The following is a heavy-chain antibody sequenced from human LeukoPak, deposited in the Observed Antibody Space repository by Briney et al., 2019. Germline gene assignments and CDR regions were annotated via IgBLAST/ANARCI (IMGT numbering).Heavy chain of an antibody. V-gene: IGHV3-53*01. D-gene: IGHD6-19*01. CDR2: LYNGGNT. J-gene: IGHJ3*02. Sequence: GGSLRLSCAASGFTFTNYAMSWVRQAPGKGLEWVSVLYNGGNTYYADSVKGRFTVSRDNSKNTLYLQMNSLRAEDTAVYYCARYTRIAVAGPPSAFDIWGQGTMVTVSS. CDR3: ARYTRIAVAGPPSAFDI. CDR1: GFTFTNYA.